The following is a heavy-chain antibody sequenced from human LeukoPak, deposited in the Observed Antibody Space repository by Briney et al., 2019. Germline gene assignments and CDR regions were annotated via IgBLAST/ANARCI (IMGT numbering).Heavy chain of an antibody. D-gene: IGHD6-19*01. CDR3: ATPHYKWLVRGYYFDY. CDR1: VYTLTELS. CDR2: FDPEDGET. Sequence: ASVNVSCKVSVYTLTELSMHWVRQAPGKGLEWIGGFDPEDGETIYAQKFQSRVTMTEDTSIDTAYMELSSLRSEDTAVYYCATPHYKWLVRGYYFDYWGQGTLVTVSS. J-gene: IGHJ4*02. V-gene: IGHV1-24*01.